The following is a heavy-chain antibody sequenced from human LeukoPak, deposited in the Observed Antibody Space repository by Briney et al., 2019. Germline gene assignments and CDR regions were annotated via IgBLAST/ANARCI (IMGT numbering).Heavy chain of an antibody. CDR2: IKQDGSEK. Sequence: GGSLRLSCAASGFTCSSYWMSWVRQAPGKGLEWVANIKQDGSEKYYVDSVKGRFTISRDNAKNSLYLQMNSLRAEDTAVYYCARRERYLLHIDYWGQGTLVTVSS. CDR1: GFTCSSYW. J-gene: IGHJ4*02. V-gene: IGHV3-7*01. D-gene: IGHD2-15*01. CDR3: ARRERYLLHIDY.